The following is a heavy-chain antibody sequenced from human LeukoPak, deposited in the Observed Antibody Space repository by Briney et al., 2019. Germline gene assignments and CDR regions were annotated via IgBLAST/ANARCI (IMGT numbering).Heavy chain of an antibody. Sequence: GGSLRLSCAASGFTFDDYAMHWVRQAPGKGLEWVSGISWNSGSIGYADSVKGRFTISRDNAKNSLYLQMNSLRAEDTAVYYCARRYDSSGPNAFDIWGQGTMVTVSS. CDR2: ISWNSGSI. D-gene: IGHD3-22*01. J-gene: IGHJ3*02. CDR1: GFTFDDYA. CDR3: ARRYDSSGPNAFDI. V-gene: IGHV3-9*01.